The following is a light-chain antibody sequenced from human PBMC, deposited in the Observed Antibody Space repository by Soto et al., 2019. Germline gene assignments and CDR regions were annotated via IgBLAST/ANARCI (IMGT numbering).Light chain of an antibody. CDR3: QQYNNWPAIT. CDR2: GAS. Sequence: EIVMTQSPATLSVSAGERATLSCRGSQSVSSHLAWYQQKPGQAPRLFSYGASTRATGIPARFSSSGSGTEFTLTISSLQSEDFAFYYCQQYNNWPAITFGQGTRLEIK. J-gene: IGKJ5*01. CDR1: QSVSSH. V-gene: IGKV3D-15*01.